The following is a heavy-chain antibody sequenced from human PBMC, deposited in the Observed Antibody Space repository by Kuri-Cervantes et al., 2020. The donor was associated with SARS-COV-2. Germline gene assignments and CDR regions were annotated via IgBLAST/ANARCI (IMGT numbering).Heavy chain of an antibody. D-gene: IGHD1-14*01. J-gene: IGHJ4*02. CDR2: INWNGGST. V-gene: IGHV3-20*04. Sequence: GESLKISCAASGFTFDDYDMSWVRQAPGKGLEWVSGINWNGGSTGYADSVKGRFTISRDNAKNSLYLQMNSLRAEDTAVYYCARTDPQLPHLIYWGQGTLVTVSS. CDR3: ARTDPQLPHLIY. CDR1: GFTFDDYD.